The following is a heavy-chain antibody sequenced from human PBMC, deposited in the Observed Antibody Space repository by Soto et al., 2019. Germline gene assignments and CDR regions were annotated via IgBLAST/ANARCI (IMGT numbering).Heavy chain of an antibody. CDR2: IYYSGST. J-gene: IGHJ5*02. Sequence: SETLSLTCTVSGGSISSGGYYWSWIRQHPGKGLEWIGYIYYSGSTYYNPSLKSRVTISVDTSKNQFSLKLSSVTAADTAVYTCARGQSGRHPIGPNWFDPWGQGTLVTVSS. V-gene: IGHV4-31*03. D-gene: IGHD3-10*01. CDR3: ARGQSGRHPIGPNWFDP. CDR1: GGSISSGGYY.